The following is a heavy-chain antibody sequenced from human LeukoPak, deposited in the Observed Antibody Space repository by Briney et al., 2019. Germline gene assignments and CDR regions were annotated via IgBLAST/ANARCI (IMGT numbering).Heavy chain of an antibody. D-gene: IGHD3-3*01. V-gene: IGHV1-24*01. Sequence: ASVKVSCKVSGYTLTELSMHWVRQAPGKGLEWMGGFDPEDGETIYVQKFQGRVTMTEDTSTDTAYMELSSLRSEDTAVYYCATVSIWGGPHGRFDPWGQGTLVTVSS. CDR2: FDPEDGET. J-gene: IGHJ5*02. CDR1: GYTLTELS. CDR3: ATVSIWGGPHGRFDP.